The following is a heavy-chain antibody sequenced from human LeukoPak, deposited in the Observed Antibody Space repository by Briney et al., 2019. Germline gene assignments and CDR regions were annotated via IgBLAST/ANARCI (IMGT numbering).Heavy chain of an antibody. CDR3: ARRGGSTATGYYFDY. D-gene: IGHD3-10*01. CDR2: ISSSTSYT. CDR1: RFTFSDYY. Sequence: PGGSLRLSCAASRFTFSDYYLSWIRQAPGKGLEWVSYISSSTSYTNYADSVKGRFTISRDNAKNSLYLQMNSLRAEDTAVYCCARRGGSTATGYYFDYWGQGTLVTVSS. J-gene: IGHJ4*02. V-gene: IGHV3-11*06.